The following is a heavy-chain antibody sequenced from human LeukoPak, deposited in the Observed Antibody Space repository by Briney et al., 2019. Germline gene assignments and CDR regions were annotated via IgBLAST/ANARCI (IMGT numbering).Heavy chain of an antibody. D-gene: IGHD1-1*01. CDR1: GFTVSSNY. V-gene: IGHV3-53*01. CDR3: ARALTTLTYEGY. CDR2: ICSGGST. Sequence: PGGSLRLSCAASGFTVSSNYMSWVRQAPGKGLEWVSVICSGGSTYYADSVKGRFTISRDNSKNTLYLQMNSLRAEDTAVYYCARALTTLTYEGYWGQGTLVTVSS. J-gene: IGHJ4*02.